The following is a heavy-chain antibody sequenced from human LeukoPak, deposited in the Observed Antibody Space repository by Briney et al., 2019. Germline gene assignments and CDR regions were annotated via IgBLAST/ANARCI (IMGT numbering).Heavy chain of an antibody. CDR1: GYTFTSYY. J-gene: IGHJ4*02. V-gene: IGHV1-46*01. Sequence: GASVKVSCKASGYTFTSYYMHWVRQAPGQGLEWMGITNPSGGSTSYAQKFQGRVTMTRDTSTSTVYMELSSLRSEDTAVYYCARSYYYGSGSYYTLYYFDYWGQGTLVTVSS. CDR3: ARSYYYGSGSYYTLYYFDY. CDR2: TNPSGGST. D-gene: IGHD3-10*01.